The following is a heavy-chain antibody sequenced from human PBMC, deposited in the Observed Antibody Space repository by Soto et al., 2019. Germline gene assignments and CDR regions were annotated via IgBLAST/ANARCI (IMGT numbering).Heavy chain of an antibody. V-gene: IGHV3-30*18. CDR3: AKGADWLDP. CDR2: ISFDGSNQ. J-gene: IGHJ5*02. Sequence: LRLSCAASGFTFSSYGMHWVRQAPGKGLEWVAFISFDGSNQYYADSVRGRFTISRDNSRNTVYLQTNSLRAEDAAVYYCAKGADWLDPWGQGTTVTVSS. CDR1: GFTFSSYG.